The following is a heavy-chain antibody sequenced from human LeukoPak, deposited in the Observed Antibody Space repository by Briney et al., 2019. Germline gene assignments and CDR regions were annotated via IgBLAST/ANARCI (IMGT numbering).Heavy chain of an antibody. CDR3: ARDHGVYYYYGMDV. D-gene: IGHD3-10*01. V-gene: IGHV3-11*05. CDR1: GFTFSDYY. Sequence: GGSLRLSCAASGFTFSDYYMSWIRQAPGKGLEWVSYISSSSSYTNYADSVKGRFTISRDNAKNSLYLQMNRLRAEDTAVYYCARDHGVYYYYGMDVWGQGTTVTVSS. CDR2: ISSSSSYT. J-gene: IGHJ6*02.